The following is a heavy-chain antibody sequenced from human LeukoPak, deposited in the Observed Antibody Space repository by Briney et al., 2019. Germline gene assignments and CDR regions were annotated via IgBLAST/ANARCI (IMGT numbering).Heavy chain of an antibody. J-gene: IGHJ4*02. V-gene: IGHV1-69*13. D-gene: IGHD3-22*01. CDR2: IIPIFGTA. Sequence: SVKASCKASGGTFSSYAISWVRQAPGQGLEWMGGIIPIFGTANYAQKFQGRVTITADESTSTAYMELSSLRSEDTAVYYCARAGYYYDSSGYMGIDYWGQGTLVTVSS. CDR1: GGTFSSYA. CDR3: ARAGYYYDSSGYMGIDY.